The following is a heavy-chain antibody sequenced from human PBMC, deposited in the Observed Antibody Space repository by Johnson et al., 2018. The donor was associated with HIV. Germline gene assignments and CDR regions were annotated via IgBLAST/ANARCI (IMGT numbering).Heavy chain of an antibody. CDR2: IFSGGTT. CDR1: RFAVSSNY. D-gene: IGHD2-2*01. CDR3: ARAHPSIGTICCDAFDI. V-gene: IGHV3-66*01. Sequence: VQLVESGGGLVQPGVSLRLSCVASRFAVSSNYMSWVRQAPGKGLEWVSVIFSGGTTYYSDSVKGRFTISRDNSKNTVYLQMNSLRGEATALYDCARAHPSIGTICCDAFDIWGQGTMVTVSS. J-gene: IGHJ3*02.